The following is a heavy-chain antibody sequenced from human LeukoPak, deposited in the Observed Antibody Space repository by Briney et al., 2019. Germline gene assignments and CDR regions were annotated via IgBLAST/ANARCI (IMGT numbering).Heavy chain of an antibody. CDR2: IHPNSGGT. CDR1: GYTFTGYY. V-gene: IGHV1-2*02. D-gene: IGHD6-19*01. CDR3: ARDQYSSGWYEGDY. J-gene: IGHJ4*02. Sequence: ASVKVSCKASGYTFTGYYMNWVRQAPGQGLGGRGWIHPNSGGTNYAQKFQGRVTMTRDTSISTAYMELSRLRSDDTAVYYCARDQYSSGWYEGDYWGQGTLVTVSS.